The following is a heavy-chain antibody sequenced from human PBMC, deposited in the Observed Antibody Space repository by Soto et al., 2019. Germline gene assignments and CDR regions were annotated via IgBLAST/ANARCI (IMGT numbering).Heavy chain of an antibody. V-gene: IGHV3-7*05. J-gene: IGHJ4*02. CDR2: IKQDGSEK. CDR3: ARVASGSYYGAIDYFDY. CDR1: GFTFSSYW. Sequence: GGSLRLSCAASGFTFSSYWMSWVRQAPGKGLEWVANIKQDGSEKYYVDSVKGRFTISRDNAKNSLYLQMNSLRAEDTAVYYCARVASGSYYGAIDYFDYWGQGTLVTVSS. D-gene: IGHD1-26*01.